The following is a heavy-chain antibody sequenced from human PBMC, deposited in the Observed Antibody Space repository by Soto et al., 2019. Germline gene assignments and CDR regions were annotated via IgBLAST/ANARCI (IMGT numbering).Heavy chain of an antibody. Sequence: GSIRISCAASGLTFSSYAMSWVRQDPGKGLEWVSAISGSGGSTYYADSVKGRFTISRDNSKNTLYLQMNSLRAEDTAVYYCAKKYCGGDCLSYYYYYGMDVWGQGTTVTVSS. CDR2: ISGSGGST. CDR3: AKKYCGGDCLSYYYYYGMDV. J-gene: IGHJ6*02. D-gene: IGHD2-21*02. V-gene: IGHV3-23*01. CDR1: GLTFSSYA.